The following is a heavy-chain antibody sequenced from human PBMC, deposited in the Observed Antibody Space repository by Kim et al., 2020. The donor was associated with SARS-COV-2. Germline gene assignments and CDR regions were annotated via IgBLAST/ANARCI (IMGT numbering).Heavy chain of an antibody. V-gene: IGHV3-33*01. CDR3: ARGLGLLWFGELLSLDY. D-gene: IGHD3-10*01. J-gene: IGHJ4*02. Sequence: GGSLRLSCAASGFTFSSYGMHWVRQAPGKGLEWVAVIWYDGSNKYYADSVKGRFTISRDNSKNTLYLQMNSLRAEDTAVYYCARGLGLLWFGELLSLDYWGQGTLVTVSS. CDR1: GFTFSSYG. CDR2: IWYDGSNK.